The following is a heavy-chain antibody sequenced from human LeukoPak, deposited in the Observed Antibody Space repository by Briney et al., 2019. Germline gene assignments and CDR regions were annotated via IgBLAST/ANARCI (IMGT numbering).Heavy chain of an antibody. CDR1: GYSFASCW. D-gene: IGHD6-13*01. Sequence: PGESLQISCKGSGYSFASCWIGWVRQMPGKGLEWMGVVYPGDSDTRYSPSFQGQVTISADKSISTAYPQWSSLKASDTAMYYCARGHLYDYSSTSYYFDYWGQGTLVTVSS. V-gene: IGHV5-51*01. CDR2: VYPGDSDT. J-gene: IGHJ4*02. CDR3: ARGHLYDYSSTSYYFDY.